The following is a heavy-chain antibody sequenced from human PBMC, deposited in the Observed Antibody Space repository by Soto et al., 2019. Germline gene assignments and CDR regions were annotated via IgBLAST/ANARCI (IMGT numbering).Heavy chain of an antibody. D-gene: IGHD3-10*01. CDR1: GFTFRTSW. J-gene: IGHJ4*02. CDR2: INDDGSTT. V-gene: IGHV3-74*03. CDR3: ARGNYGPDY. Sequence: EVQLVESGGGLVQPGGSLRLSCAASGFTFRTSWMYWVRQPPGKGLVWVSRINDDGSTTTYADSVKGRFTISRDNAKNTLFMQMDSLRAEDMGVYYCARGNYGPDYWGQATLVTVSS.